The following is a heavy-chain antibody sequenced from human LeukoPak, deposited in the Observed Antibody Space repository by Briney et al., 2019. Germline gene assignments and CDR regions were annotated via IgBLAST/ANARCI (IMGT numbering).Heavy chain of an antibody. CDR3: ARGGAVAGEFAD. D-gene: IGHD6-19*01. CDR2: IYNTGTI. CDR1: LGSIDLYY. J-gene: IGHJ4*02. Sequence: PSETLSLTCSVSLGSIDLYYYSWIRQSPGKGLEWIGYIYNTGTIKYNPSLKSRVTISEDTSKNQLSLTLTSVTAADAAVYYCARGGAVAGEFADWGQGTLVIVSS. V-gene: IGHV4-59*12.